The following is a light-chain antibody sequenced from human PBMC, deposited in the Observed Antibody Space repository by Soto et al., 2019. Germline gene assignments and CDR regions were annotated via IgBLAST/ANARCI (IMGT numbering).Light chain of an antibody. CDR1: SGDVGHYNY. CDR2: EVS. Sequence: QSVLTQPASVSGSPGQSITISCTGSSGDVGHYNYVSWYQQHPGKAPKLMIYEVSNRHSGVSNRFSGYKSGNTASLIISGLQAEDEADYYCTSYTTSRIWVFGGGTKLTVL. J-gene: IGLJ3*02. V-gene: IGLV2-14*01. CDR3: TSYTTSRIWV.